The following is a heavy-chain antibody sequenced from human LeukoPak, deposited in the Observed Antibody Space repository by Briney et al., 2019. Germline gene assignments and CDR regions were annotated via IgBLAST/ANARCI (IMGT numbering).Heavy chain of an antibody. J-gene: IGHJ6*04. Sequence: GGSLRLSCAASGFTFSSYTMNWVRQAPGKGLEWVSSISSSSIYIYYADSVKGRFTISRDNAKNSVYLQMNSLRAEDTAVYYCAELGITMIGGVWGKGTTVTISS. V-gene: IGHV3-21*01. D-gene: IGHD3-10*02. CDR3: AELGITMIGGV. CDR1: GFTFSSYT. CDR2: ISSSSIYI.